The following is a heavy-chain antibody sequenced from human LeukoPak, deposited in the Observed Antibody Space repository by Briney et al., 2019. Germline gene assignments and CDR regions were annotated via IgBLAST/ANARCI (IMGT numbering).Heavy chain of an antibody. CDR2: INTNTGNP. D-gene: IGHD6-13*01. CDR1: GYTFTSYA. CDR3: ARLAAGYYYYYYYMDV. Sequence: GASVKVSCKASGYTFTSYAMNWVRQAPGQGLEWMGWINTNTGNPTYAQGFTGRFVFSLDTSVSTAYLQISSLKAEDTAVYYCARLAAGYYYYYYYMDVWGKGTTVTVSS. V-gene: IGHV7-4-1*02. J-gene: IGHJ6*03.